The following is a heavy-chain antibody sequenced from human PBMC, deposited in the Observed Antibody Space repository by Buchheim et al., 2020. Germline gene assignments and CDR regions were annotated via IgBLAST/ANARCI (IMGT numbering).Heavy chain of an antibody. J-gene: IGHJ5*02. V-gene: IGHV1-46*01. CDR1: GYTFTSYY. CDR3: ARDMVFGVVIRANWFDP. Sequence: QVQLVQSGAEVKKPGASVKVSCKASGYTFTSYYMHWVRQAPGQGLEWMGIINPSGGSTSYAQKFQGRVTMTTDTSTSTAYMELRSLRSDDTAVYYCARDMVFGVVIRANWFDPWGQGTL. D-gene: IGHD3-3*01. CDR2: INPSGGST.